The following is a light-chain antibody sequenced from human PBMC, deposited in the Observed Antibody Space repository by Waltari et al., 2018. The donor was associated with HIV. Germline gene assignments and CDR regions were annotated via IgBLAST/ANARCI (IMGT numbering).Light chain of an antibody. CDR2: KDI. Sequence: SHDLTQTPSVSVSPGQTARINCSRGALPKKYSSWYRQKAGQAPMLLIFKDIERPSGIPERISGSGSGTGVTLTISDVQAEDEGDYFCQSTDYDGTWVFGGGTKLTVL. V-gene: IGLV3-25*03. CDR1: ALPKKY. CDR3: QSTDYDGTWV. J-gene: IGLJ3*02.